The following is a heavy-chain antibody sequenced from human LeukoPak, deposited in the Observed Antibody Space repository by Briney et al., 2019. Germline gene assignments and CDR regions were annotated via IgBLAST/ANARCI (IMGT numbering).Heavy chain of an antibody. D-gene: IGHD3-16*02. CDR2: IYYSGST. V-gene: IGHV4-59*01. CDR1: GGSISSYY. CDR3: ARGATYYDYVWGSYRYTNFDY. J-gene: IGHJ4*02. Sequence: SETLSLTCTVSGGSISSYYWSWIRQPPGKGLEWIGYIYYSGSTNYNPSLKSRVTISVDTSKNQFSLKLSSVTAADTAVYYCARGATYYDYVWGSYRYTNFDYWGLGTLVTVSS.